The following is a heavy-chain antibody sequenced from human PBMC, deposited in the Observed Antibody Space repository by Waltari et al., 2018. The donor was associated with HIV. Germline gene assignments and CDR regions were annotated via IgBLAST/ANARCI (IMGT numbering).Heavy chain of an antibody. CDR2: ISSSSSTI. V-gene: IGHV3-48*01. J-gene: IGHJ4*02. CDR1: GFTFSSYS. CDR3: ASLRGPVFGEDY. D-gene: IGHD3-10*02. Sequence: EVQLVESGGGLVQPGGSLRLSCAASGFTFSSYSMNWVRQAPGKGLGWCSYISSSSSTIYYADSVKGRFTISRDNAKNSLYLQMNSLRAEDTAVYYCASLRGPVFGEDYWGQGTLVTVSS.